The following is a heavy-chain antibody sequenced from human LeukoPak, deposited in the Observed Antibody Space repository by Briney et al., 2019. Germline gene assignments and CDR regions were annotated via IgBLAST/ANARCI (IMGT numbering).Heavy chain of an antibody. J-gene: IGHJ3*02. V-gene: IGHV1-46*01. Sequence: ASVKVSCKASGYTFTSYYMHWVRQAPGQGLEWMGIINPSGGSTSYAQKFQGRVTMTRNTSISTAYMELNSLGFEDTAVYYCARIWANCGGDCYSEEAFDIWGQGTMVAVSS. D-gene: IGHD2-21*02. CDR2: INPSGGST. CDR1: GYTFTSYY. CDR3: ARIWANCGGDCYSEEAFDI.